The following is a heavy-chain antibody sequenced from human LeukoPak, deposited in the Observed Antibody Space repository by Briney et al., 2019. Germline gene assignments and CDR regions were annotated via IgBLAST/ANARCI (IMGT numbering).Heavy chain of an antibody. CDR1: GFTFSSYG. J-gene: IGHJ6*02. D-gene: IGHD6-13*01. V-gene: IGHV3-33*01. CDR3: ARDRRIAAALGGYYFYGMDV. CDR2: IWYWGSNK. Sequence: PGRSLRLSCAASGFTFSSYGMHWVRQAPGKGLEWVAVIWYWGSNKYYADSVKGRFTISRDNSKNTLYLQMNSLRAEDTAVYYCARDRRIAAALGGYYFYGMDVWGQGTTVTVSS.